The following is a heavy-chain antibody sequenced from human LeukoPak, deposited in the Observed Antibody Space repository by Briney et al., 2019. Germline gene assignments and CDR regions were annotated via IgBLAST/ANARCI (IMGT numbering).Heavy chain of an antibody. CDR3: ASQKAGSSTSRYTYYYYMDV. D-gene: IGHD2-2*02. V-gene: IGHV4-39*01. CDR2: IYYSGST. CDR1: GGSISSSSYY. J-gene: IGHJ6*03. Sequence: SETLSLTCTVSGGSISSSSYYWGWIRQPPGKGLEWIGSIYYSGSTYYNPSLKSRVTISVDTSKNQFSLKLSSVTAADTAVYYCASQKAGSSTSRYTYYYYMDVWGKGTTVTVSS.